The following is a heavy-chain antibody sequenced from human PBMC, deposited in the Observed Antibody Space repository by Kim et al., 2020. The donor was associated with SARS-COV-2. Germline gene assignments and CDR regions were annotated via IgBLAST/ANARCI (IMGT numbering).Heavy chain of an antibody. D-gene: IGHD3-22*01. CDR3: AKRDRAATMIVVVITDDAFDI. V-gene: IGHV3-23*01. CDR2: ISGSGGST. Sequence: GGSLRLSCAASGFTFSSYAMSWVRQAPGKGLEWVSAISGSGGSTYYADSVKGRFTISRDNSKNTLYLQMNSLRAEDTAVYYCAKRDRAATMIVVVITDDAFDIWGQGTMVTVSS. J-gene: IGHJ3*02. CDR1: GFTFSSYA.